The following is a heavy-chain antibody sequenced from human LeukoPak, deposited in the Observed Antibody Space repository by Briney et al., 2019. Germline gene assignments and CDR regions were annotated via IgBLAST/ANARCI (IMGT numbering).Heavy chain of an antibody. CDR1: GGSISSGGYY. V-gene: IGHV4-31*03. Sequence: SETLSLTCTVSGGSISSGGYYWSWIRQHPGKGLEWIGYIYYSGGTYYNPSLKSRVTMSVDTSKNQFSLKLNSLTAAGTAVYYCARGACSTTSCYNMYFDFWGQGTLVTVSS. CDR2: IYYSGGT. D-gene: IGHD2-2*02. CDR3: ARGACSTTSCYNMYFDF. J-gene: IGHJ4*02.